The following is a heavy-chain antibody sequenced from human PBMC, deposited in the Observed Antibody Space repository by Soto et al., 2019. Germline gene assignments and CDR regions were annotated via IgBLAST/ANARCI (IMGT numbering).Heavy chain of an antibody. D-gene: IGHD3-3*01. Sequence: GGSLRLSCAASGFTFSSYGMHWVRQAPGKGLEWVAVISYDGSNKYYADSVKGRFTISRDNSKNTLYLQMNSLRAEDTAVYYCSKGDTFYFWRGSHLDYWGQGTLVTVSS. CDR3: SKGDTFYFWRGSHLDY. J-gene: IGHJ4*02. V-gene: IGHV3-30*18. CDR2: ISYDGSNK. CDR1: GFTFSSYG.